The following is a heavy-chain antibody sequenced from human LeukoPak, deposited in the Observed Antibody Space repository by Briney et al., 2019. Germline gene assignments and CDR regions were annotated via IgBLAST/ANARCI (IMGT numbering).Heavy chain of an antibody. V-gene: IGHV3-15*01. D-gene: IGHD3-10*01. J-gene: IGHJ5*02. CDR3: ATDPGITMVRGVVNWFDP. CDR2: IKSNTDGGTT. CDR1: GFSFSNAW. Sequence: GGSLRLSCAVSGFSFSNAWMSWVRQAPGKGLQWAGRIKSNTDGGTTDYAVPVGGRFTISRDDSKSTLYLQMNSLKGEDTAVYYCATDPGITMVRGVVNWFDPWGQGTLVTVSS.